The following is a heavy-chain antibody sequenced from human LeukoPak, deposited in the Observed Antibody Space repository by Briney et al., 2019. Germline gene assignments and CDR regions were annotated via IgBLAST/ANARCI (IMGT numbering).Heavy chain of an antibody. Sequence: SVKVSCKASGGTFSSYAISWVRHAPGQGLEWMGGIIPIFGTANYAQKFQGRVTITADESTSTAYMELSSLRSEDTAVYYCAREDIVVVTAIQGWFDPWGQGTLVTVSS. J-gene: IGHJ5*02. V-gene: IGHV1-69*01. CDR2: IIPIFGTA. D-gene: IGHD2-21*02. CDR3: AREDIVVVTAIQGWFDP. CDR1: GGTFSSYA.